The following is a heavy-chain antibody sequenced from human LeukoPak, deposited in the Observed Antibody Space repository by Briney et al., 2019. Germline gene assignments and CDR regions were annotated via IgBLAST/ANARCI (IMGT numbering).Heavy chain of an antibody. CDR2: FSSSSSYI. Sequence: GGSLRLSCAASGFTFSSYSMNWVRQAPGKGLEWVSSFSSSSSYIYYADSVKGRFTISRDNAKNSLYLQMNSLRAEDTAVYYCARGNHYDYVWGSYRDTYWGQGTLVTVSA. J-gene: IGHJ4*02. CDR1: GFTFSSYS. V-gene: IGHV3-21*01. D-gene: IGHD3-16*02. CDR3: ARGNHYDYVWGSYRDTY.